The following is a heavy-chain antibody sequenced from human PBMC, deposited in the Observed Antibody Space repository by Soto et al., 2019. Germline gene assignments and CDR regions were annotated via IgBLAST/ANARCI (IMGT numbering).Heavy chain of an antibody. Sequence: GASVKVSCKASGYTLTSHGISWVRQAPGQGLEWMGWISTYNGDTNHAQKLRGRVTMTTDTSTSTAYLELRSLRSDDTAVYYCASEQLVPPFYVMDVWGQGTTVTVSS. D-gene: IGHD3-16*01. CDR3: ASEQLVPPFYVMDV. CDR1: GYTLTSHG. J-gene: IGHJ6*02. V-gene: IGHV1-18*01. CDR2: ISTYNGDT.